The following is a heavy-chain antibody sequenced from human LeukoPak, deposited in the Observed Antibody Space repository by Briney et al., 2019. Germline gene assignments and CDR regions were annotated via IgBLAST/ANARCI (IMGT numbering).Heavy chain of an antibody. CDR2: INTNTGNP. V-gene: IGHV7-4-1*02. Sequence: ASVKVSCKASGYTFTKYLMNWVRQAPGQGLEWMGWINTNTGNPTYAQGFTGRFVFSLDTSVSTAYLQISSLKAEDTAVYYCASHSGNYAIDYWGQGTQVTVSS. CDR3: ASHSGNYAIDY. J-gene: IGHJ4*02. CDR1: GYTFTKYL. D-gene: IGHD1-26*01.